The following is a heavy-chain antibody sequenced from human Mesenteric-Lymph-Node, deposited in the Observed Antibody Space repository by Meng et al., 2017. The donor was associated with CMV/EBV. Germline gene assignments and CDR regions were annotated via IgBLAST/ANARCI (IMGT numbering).Heavy chain of an antibody. Sequence: SGYTCTSYGISWVRQAPGQGLEWMGWISAYNGNTNYAQKLQGRVTMTTDTSTSTAYMELRSLRSDDTAVYYCARDLRYFGQNWFDPWGQGTLVTVSS. V-gene: IGHV1-18*01. CDR2: ISAYNGNT. CDR3: ARDLRYFGQNWFDP. D-gene: IGHD3-9*01. J-gene: IGHJ5*02. CDR1: GYTCTSYG.